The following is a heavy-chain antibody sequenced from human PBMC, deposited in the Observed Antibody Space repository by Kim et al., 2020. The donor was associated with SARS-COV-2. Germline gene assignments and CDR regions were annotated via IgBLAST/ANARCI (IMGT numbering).Heavy chain of an antibody. CDR2: RRGSEGNT. D-gene: IGHD5-18*01. Sequence: PGKELGWVSSRRGSEGNTYYAESGKGRLTIARDNSEDTLCLQVNSLRVGDTGVYYCANDRRGYNQPLEYWGQGTLGSVSS. CDR3: ANDRRGYNQPLEY. J-gene: IGHJ4*02. V-gene: IGHV3-23*01.